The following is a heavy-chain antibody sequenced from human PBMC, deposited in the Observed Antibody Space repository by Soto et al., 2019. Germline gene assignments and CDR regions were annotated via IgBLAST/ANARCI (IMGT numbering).Heavy chain of an antibody. J-gene: IGHJ6*02. CDR3: ARDNWNAGLYGMDV. D-gene: IGHD1-20*01. V-gene: IGHV3-23*01. Sequence: EVQLLESGGGLVQPGGSLRLSCAASGFTFSSYAMSWVRQAPGKGLEWVSAISGSGGSTYYADSVKGLFTISRDNSKNTLYLQMNRLRAEDTAVYYCARDNWNAGLYGMDVWGHGTTVIVSS. CDR1: GFTFSSYA. CDR2: ISGSGGST.